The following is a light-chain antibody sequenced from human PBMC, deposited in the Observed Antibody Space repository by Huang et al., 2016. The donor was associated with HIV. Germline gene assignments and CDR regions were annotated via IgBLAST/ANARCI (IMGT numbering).Light chain of an antibody. CDR3: QQYHGIPWT. Sequence: DIQMTQSPSSLSASVGDRVTITCRASQGIGNSLAWYQQKPEKAPRLLLYATSRLESGVPSRFSGSGSGTHYTLTISTLQAEDIASYYCQQYHGIPWTFGQGTKVEIK. CDR2: ATS. V-gene: IGKV1-NL1*01. J-gene: IGKJ1*01. CDR1: QGIGNS.